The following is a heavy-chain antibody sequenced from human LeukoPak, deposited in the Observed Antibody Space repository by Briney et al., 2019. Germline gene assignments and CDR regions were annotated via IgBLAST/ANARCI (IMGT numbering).Heavy chain of an antibody. D-gene: IGHD6-13*01. CDR1: GFTFSSYG. CDR2: IWYDGSNK. CDR3: AKEPYSSNWYGFDY. V-gene: IGHV3-33*06. Sequence: GGSLRLSCAASGFTFSSYGMHWVRQAPGKGLEWVAVIWYDGSNKYYADSVKGRFTISRDNSKNTLFLQMNSLRAEDTAVYYCAKEPYSSNWYGFDYWGQRTLVTVSS. J-gene: IGHJ4*02.